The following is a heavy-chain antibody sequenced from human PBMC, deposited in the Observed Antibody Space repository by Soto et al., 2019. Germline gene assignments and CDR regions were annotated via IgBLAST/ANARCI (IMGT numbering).Heavy chain of an antibody. CDR1: GFTFDDYA. D-gene: IGHD2-15*01. V-gene: IGHV3-9*01. CDR2: ISWNSGSI. J-gene: IGHJ4*02. Sequence: GGSLRLSCAASGFTFDDYAMHWVRQAPGKGLEWVSGISWNSGSIGYADSVKGRFTISRDNAKNSLYLQMNSLRAEDTALYYCAKAPDCSGGTCYRYYFDYWGQGTLVTVSS. CDR3: AKAPDCSGGTCYRYYFDY.